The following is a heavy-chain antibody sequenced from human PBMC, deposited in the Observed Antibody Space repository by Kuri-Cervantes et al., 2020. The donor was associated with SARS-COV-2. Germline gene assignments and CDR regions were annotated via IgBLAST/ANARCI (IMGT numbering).Heavy chain of an antibody. CDR1: GYTFTSYY. CDR3: ARVGGNNYGPADYLGMDV. Sequence: ASVTVSCKAYGYTFTSYYMHLARQAPGQGLEWMGIINGNGGSKCYAQKFKGRVTMTRDTSTSTVYMELSSLRSEDTAVYYCARVGGNNYGPADYLGMDVWGQGTTVTVSS. D-gene: IGHD5-18*01. J-gene: IGHJ6*02. V-gene: IGHV1-46*01. CDR2: INGNGGSK.